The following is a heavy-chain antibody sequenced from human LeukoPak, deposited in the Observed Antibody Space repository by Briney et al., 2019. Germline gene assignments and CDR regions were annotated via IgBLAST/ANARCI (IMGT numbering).Heavy chain of an antibody. D-gene: IGHD3-22*01. Sequence: SETLSLTCAVYGGSFSDYYWNWIRQPAGKGLEWIGRISSSGSTNYNPSLKSRVTISVDTSKNQFSLKLSSVTAADTAVYFCARGPYSYDSSGAFDIWGQGTMVTVSS. CDR1: GGSFSDYY. CDR2: ISSSGST. CDR3: ARGPYSYDSSGAFDI. V-gene: IGHV4-59*10. J-gene: IGHJ3*02.